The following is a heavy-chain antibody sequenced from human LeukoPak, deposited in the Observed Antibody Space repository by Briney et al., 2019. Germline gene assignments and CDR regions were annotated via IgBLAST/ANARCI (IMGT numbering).Heavy chain of an antibody. D-gene: IGHD5-24*01. Sequence: GGSLRLSCAASGFAFSSQAMGWVRQAPGKGLEWVSVISDSGDSTYYADSVKGRFTISRDNSKNTLYLQMNSLRVEDTAVYYCAKVIREVDMSHDYWGQGALVTVSS. CDR1: GFAFSSQA. CDR3: AKVIREVDMSHDY. CDR2: ISDSGDST. V-gene: IGHV3-23*01. J-gene: IGHJ4*02.